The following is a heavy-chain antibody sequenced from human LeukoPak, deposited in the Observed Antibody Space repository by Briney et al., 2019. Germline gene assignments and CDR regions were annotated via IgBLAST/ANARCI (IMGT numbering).Heavy chain of an antibody. CDR2: ISSSSSYI. J-gene: IGHJ6*02. Sequence: GGSLRLSCAASGFTFSSHSMNWVRQAPGKGLEWVSSISSSSSYIYYADSVKGRFTISRDNAKNSLYLQMNSLRAEDTAVYYCARDLGYYDILTGYFRYYYYYGMDVWGQGTTVTVSS. CDR3: ARDLGYYDILTGYFRYYYYYGMDV. CDR1: GFTFSSHS. V-gene: IGHV3-21*01. D-gene: IGHD3-9*01.